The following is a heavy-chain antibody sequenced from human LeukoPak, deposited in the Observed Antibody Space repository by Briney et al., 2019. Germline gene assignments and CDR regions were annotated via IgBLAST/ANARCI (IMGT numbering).Heavy chain of an antibody. J-gene: IGHJ5*02. V-gene: IGHV4-59*12. Sequence: PSETLSLTCTVSGGSISSYYWSWIRQPPGKGLEWIGYIYYTGNTHYNFSLKSRVTISVDTSKNQFSLKLSSVTAADTAVYYCARKTMIVVVNWFDPWGQGTLVTVSS. D-gene: IGHD3-22*01. CDR1: GGSISSYY. CDR2: IYYTGNT. CDR3: ARKTMIVVVNWFDP.